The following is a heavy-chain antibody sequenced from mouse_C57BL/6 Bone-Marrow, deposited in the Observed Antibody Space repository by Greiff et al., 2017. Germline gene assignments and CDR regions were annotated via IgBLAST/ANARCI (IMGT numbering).Heavy chain of an antibody. CDR2: IRSKSNNYAT. CDR3: VRNLGENFDY. V-gene: IGHV10-1*01. CDR1: GFSFNTYA. Sequence: DVMLVESGGGLEQPKGSLKLSCAASGFSFNTYAMNWVRQAPGKGLEWVARIRSKSNNYATYYADSVKDRFTISRDDSESMLYLQMNNLKTEDTAMYYCVRNLGENFDYWGQGTTLTVSS. D-gene: IGHD4-1*01. J-gene: IGHJ2*01.